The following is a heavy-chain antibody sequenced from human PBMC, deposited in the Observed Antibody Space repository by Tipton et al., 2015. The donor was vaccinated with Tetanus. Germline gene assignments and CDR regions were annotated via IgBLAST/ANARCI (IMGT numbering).Heavy chain of an antibody. V-gene: IGHV3-48*01. Sequence: GSLRLSCAASGFTLRTYSMNWVRQAPGKGLEWISYISTTSNTILYADSVKGRFTISRDDSKNTVLLDMDRLRVEDTAVYYCVRDRLRSNYFSGMDVWGQGTTVTVSS. CDR2: ISTTSNTI. CDR1: GFTLRTYS. J-gene: IGHJ6*02. CDR3: VRDRLRSNYFSGMDV. D-gene: IGHD4-17*01.